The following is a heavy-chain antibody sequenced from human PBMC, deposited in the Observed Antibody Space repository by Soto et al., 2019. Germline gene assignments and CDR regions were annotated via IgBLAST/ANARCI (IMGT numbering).Heavy chain of an antibody. CDR1: GGTFSSYA. D-gene: IGHD1-1*01. J-gene: IGHJ6*02. CDR2: IIPIFGTA. V-gene: IGHV1-69*13. Sequence: SVKVSCKASGGTFSSYAISWVRQAPGQGLEWMGGIIPIFGTANYAQKFQGRVTITADESTSTAYMELSSLRSEDTAVYYCGRPSRLERTRGGMDVWGQGTTVTVSS. CDR3: GRPSRLERTRGGMDV.